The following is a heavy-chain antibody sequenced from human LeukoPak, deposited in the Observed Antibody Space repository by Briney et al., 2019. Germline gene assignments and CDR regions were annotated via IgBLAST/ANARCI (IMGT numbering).Heavy chain of an antibody. V-gene: IGHV3-33*01. J-gene: IGHJ4*02. CDR2: IWYDGSNK. CDR3: ARDRGAAAYFEY. D-gene: IGHD6-13*01. CDR1: GFTFSSYG. Sequence: GGSLRLSCAASGFTFSSYGMHWVRRAPGKGLEWVAVIWYDGSNKYYADSVKGRFTISRDNSKNTLYLQMNSLRAEDTAVYYCARDRGAAAYFEYWGQGTLVTVSS.